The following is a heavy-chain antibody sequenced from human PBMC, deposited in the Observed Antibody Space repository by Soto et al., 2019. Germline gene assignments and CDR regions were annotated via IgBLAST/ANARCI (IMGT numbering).Heavy chain of an antibody. CDR1: GGTFSSFA. J-gene: IGHJ5*02. D-gene: IGHD3-10*01. CDR2: IIPLFGTT. CDR3: ARDPDSGNWFDP. V-gene: IGHV1-69*01. Sequence: QVQLVQSGAEVKKPGSSVKVSCKASGGTFSSFAISWVRQAPGQGLEWMGEIIPLFGTTNYAQKFQGRVTITADESTSTAYMELSSLRSEDTAVYYCARDPDSGNWFDPWGQGTLVTVSS.